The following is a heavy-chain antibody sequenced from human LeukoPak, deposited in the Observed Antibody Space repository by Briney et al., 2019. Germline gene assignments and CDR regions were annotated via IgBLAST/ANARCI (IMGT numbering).Heavy chain of an antibody. V-gene: IGHV3-33*01. CDR3: ARTYYFDSSGYYLVSWYFDL. CDR2: IWYDGSNK. Sequence: GGSLRLSCAASGFTFSSYGMHWVRQAPGKGLEWVAVIWYDGSNKYYADSVKGRFTISRDNSKNTLYLQMNSLRADDTAVYYCARTYYFDSSGYYLVSWYFDLWGRGTLVTVSS. J-gene: IGHJ2*01. CDR1: GFTFSSYG. D-gene: IGHD3-22*01.